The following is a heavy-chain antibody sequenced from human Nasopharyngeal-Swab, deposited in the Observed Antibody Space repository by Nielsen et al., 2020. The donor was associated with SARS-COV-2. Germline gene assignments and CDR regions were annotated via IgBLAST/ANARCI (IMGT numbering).Heavy chain of an antibody. V-gene: IGHV3-7*01. J-gene: IGHJ4*02. CDR3: ASWAGSSRDYYGPLDY. Sequence: GESLKISCAASGFTFSGFWMNWVRQAPGKGLEWVPNIKQDGSEQFYVDSVKGRFTISRDNAKNSLYLQMNSLRAEDTAVYYCASWAGSSRDYYGPLDYWGQGNLVTVSS. CDR2: IKQDGSEQ. CDR1: GFTFSGFW. D-gene: IGHD6-25*01.